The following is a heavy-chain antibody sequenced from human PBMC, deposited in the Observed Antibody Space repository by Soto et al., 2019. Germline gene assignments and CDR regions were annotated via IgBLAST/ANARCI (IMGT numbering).Heavy chain of an antibody. J-gene: IGHJ6*03. D-gene: IGHD2-2*01. CDR2: MNPNSGNT. CDR1: GYTFTSYD. V-gene: IGHV1-8*01. CDR3: ARTGDCSSTSCYVYYYYYYYMDG. Sequence: ASVKVSCKASGYTFTSYDINWVRQATGQGLEWMGWMNPNSGNTGYAQKFQGRVTMTRNTSISTAYMELSSLRSEDTAVYYCARTGDCSSTSCYVYYYYYYYMDGWGKGTTVTVSS.